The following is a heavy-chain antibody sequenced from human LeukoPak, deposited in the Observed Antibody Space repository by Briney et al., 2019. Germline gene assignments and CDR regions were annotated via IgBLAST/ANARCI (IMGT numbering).Heavy chain of an antibody. J-gene: IGHJ3*02. CDR2: INPNSCGT. CDR3: AIEVGCVSGGRPDAVDI. D-gene: IGHD2-15*01. CDR1: GYPLTPYY. V-gene: IGHV1-2*02. Sequence: ATAKVSCKASGYPLTPYYMLWVRQAPGQGLEWMGWINPNSCGTNYAQKFQGRVTVTRDTSVRTAYMELNRQTSSDRAVYYCAIEVGCVSGGRPDAVDIWGQGQWSPSLQ.